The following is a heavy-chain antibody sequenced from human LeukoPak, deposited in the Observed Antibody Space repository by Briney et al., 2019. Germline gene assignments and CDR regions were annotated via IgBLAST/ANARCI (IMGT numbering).Heavy chain of an antibody. J-gene: IGHJ3*02. V-gene: IGHV4-39*07. CDR2: IYYSGST. CDR3: ARGRRSGLNNAFDI. CDR1: GGSISSGSYY. Sequence: SETLSLTCTVTGGSISSGSYYWGWIRQPPGKGLEWVGCIYYSGSTYYNPSLKSRVTISVDPSKNQFSLNLSSVTAADTALYYCARGRRSGLNNAFDIWGQGTMVTVSS.